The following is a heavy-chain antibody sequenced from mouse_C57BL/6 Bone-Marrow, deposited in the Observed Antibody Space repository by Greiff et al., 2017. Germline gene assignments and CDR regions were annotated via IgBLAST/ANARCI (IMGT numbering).Heavy chain of an antibody. D-gene: IGHD1-1*01. J-gene: IGHJ3*01. Sequence: QVQLQQPGAELVMPGASVKLSCKASGYTFTSYWMHWVKQRPGQGLEWIGEIDPSDSYTNYNQQFKGKSTLTVDKSSSTAYILLSSLTSEYTSVYYGAGVRYYGSSWFAYWGQGTLVTVSA. CDR1: GYTFTSYW. CDR3: AGVRYYGSSWFAY. CDR2: IDPSDSYT. V-gene: IGHV1-69*01.